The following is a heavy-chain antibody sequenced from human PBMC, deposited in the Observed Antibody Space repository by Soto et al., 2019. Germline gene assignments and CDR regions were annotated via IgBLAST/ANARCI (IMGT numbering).Heavy chain of an antibody. D-gene: IGHD1-1*01. V-gene: IGHV4-59*07. CDR2: ISYSGST. J-gene: IGHJ4*02. CDR1: GGCISNYF. Sequence: SDTMSLTCTVTGGCISNYFLTWVRQPQGKGLEYIADISYSGSTNCKPSLKSRVTISVDTSKNQFSLKLSSVTAADTAVYYCATGIYWREIEYFDSWGQGTLFTVSS. CDR3: ATGIYWREIEYFDS.